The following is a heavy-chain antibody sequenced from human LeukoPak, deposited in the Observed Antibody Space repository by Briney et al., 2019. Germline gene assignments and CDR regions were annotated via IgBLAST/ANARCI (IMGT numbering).Heavy chain of an antibody. CDR3: ARNGGNSDFDY. CDR2: IYHSGST. V-gene: IGHV4-4*02. Sequence: SETLSLTCAVSGGSISGSDWWSWVRQPPGKGLEWIGEIYHSGSTNYNPSLKSRVTISVNKSKNQFSLKLSSVTAADTAVYYCARNGGNSDFDYWGQGTLVTVSS. CDR1: GGSISGSDW. D-gene: IGHD4-23*01. J-gene: IGHJ4*02.